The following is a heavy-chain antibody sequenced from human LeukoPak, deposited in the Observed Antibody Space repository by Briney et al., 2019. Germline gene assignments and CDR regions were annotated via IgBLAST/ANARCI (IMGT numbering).Heavy chain of an antibody. Sequence: GGSLRLSCAASGFTFSSYAMSWVRQAPGKGLEWVSAISGSGGSTYYADSVKGRFTISRDNSKNTLYLQMNSPRAEDTAVYYCAKGGGDYYYDSSGYYPSWGQGTLVTVSS. CDR3: AKGGGDYYYDSSGYYPS. CDR1: GFTFSSYA. V-gene: IGHV3-23*01. CDR2: ISGSGGST. J-gene: IGHJ4*02. D-gene: IGHD3-22*01.